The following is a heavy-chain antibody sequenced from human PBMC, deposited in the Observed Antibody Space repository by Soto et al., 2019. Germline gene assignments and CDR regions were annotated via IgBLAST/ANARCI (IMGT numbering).Heavy chain of an antibody. Sequence: EVQLVESGGGLDKRGGSLRLSCAASGFTFTRYSMNWVRQAPGKGLEWVSSISSNTNYIYYGDSMKGRFTISRDNAKNSLYLEMNSLRAEDTAVYYCARESEDLTSNFDYWGQGTLGTVSS. J-gene: IGHJ4*02. CDR3: ARESEDLTSNFDY. CDR2: ISSNTNYI. V-gene: IGHV3-21*06. CDR1: GFTFTRYS.